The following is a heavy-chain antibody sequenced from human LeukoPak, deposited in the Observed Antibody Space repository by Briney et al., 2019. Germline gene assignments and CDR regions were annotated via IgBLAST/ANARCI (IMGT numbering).Heavy chain of an antibody. Sequence: SETLSLTCTVSGGSINSAGYYWSWIRQTAGKKLEYIGRIYPSGSTNYNPSLKSRVTLSVDTSKNQFSLNLNSVTAADTAVYYCARVRYFDYNWFDPWGQGILVTVSS. J-gene: IGHJ5*02. V-gene: IGHV4-61*02. D-gene: IGHD3-9*01. CDR1: GGSINSAGYY. CDR2: IYPSGST. CDR3: ARVRYFDYNWFDP.